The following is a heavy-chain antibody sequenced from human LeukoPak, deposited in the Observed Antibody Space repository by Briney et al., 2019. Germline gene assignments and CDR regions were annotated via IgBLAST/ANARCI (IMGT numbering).Heavy chain of an antibody. D-gene: IGHD3-10*01. J-gene: IGHJ4*02. Sequence: ASVRVSYKASGYPFSAHFLNWVRQAPGQGLEWMGNIDTTTGNPRYAQDFTGRFVFSLDTSVSTAYLQITSLKADDTAAYYCVRGTPTPGMDYWGQGTQVTVSS. CDR3: VRGTPTPGMDY. V-gene: IGHV7-4-1*02. CDR1: GYPFSAHF. CDR2: IDTTTGNP.